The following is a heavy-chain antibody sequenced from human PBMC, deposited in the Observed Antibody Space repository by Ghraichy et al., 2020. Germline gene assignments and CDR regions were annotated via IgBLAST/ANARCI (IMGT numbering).Heavy chain of an antibody. J-gene: IGHJ4*02. CDR1: EFTFSGAW. CDR3: TTHGYSFGYCFDH. D-gene: IGHD5-18*01. Sequence: GGSLRLSCAASEFTFSGAWMTWVRQAPGKGLEWVASINKDGNERRYVDSVRGRSTISRDNVKNSLYLQMNSLIADDTAVYYCTTHGYSFGYCFDHWGQGTLITVSS. V-gene: IGHV3-7*03. CDR2: INKDGNER.